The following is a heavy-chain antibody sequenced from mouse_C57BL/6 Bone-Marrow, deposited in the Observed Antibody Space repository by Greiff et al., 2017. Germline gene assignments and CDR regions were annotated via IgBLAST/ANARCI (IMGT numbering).Heavy chain of an antibody. D-gene: IGHD4-1*01. CDR1: GYAFSSYW. Sequence: QVQLQQSGAELVKPGASVKISCKASGYAFSSYWMNWVKQRPGKGLEWIGQIYPGDGDTNYNGKFKGKATLTADKSSSTAYMQLSSLTSEDTAVYFCARPLTGAGAWFAYWGQGTLVTVSA. CDR2: IYPGDGDT. CDR3: ARPLTGAGAWFAY. J-gene: IGHJ3*01. V-gene: IGHV1-80*01.